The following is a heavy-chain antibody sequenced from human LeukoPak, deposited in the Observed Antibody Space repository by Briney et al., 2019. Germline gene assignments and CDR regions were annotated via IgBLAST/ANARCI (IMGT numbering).Heavy chain of an antibody. CDR1: GYTFTSYD. CDR2: IYPGDSDT. CDR3: ARDYGGNRQVAFDI. Sequence: KVSCKASGYTFTSYDTNWVRQATGQGLEWMGIIYPGDSDTRYSPSFQGQVTISADKSISTAYLQWSSLKASDTAMYYCARDYGGNRQVAFDIWGQGTMVAVSS. D-gene: IGHD4-23*01. V-gene: IGHV5-51*01. J-gene: IGHJ3*02.